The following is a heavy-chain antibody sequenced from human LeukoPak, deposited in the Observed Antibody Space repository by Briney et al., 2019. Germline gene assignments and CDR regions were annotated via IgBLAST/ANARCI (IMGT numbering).Heavy chain of an antibody. CDR1: GFTFNTYD. Sequence: GGSLRLSCAASGFTFNTYDMSWVRQAPGKGLGWVSAISGSGRTTHYADSVKGRFTISRDNSKNTLYLQMNSLRAQDTAIYYCATSGGRGWGQGTLVTVSS. CDR3: ATSGGRG. J-gene: IGHJ4*02. CDR2: ISGSGRTT. V-gene: IGHV3-23*01.